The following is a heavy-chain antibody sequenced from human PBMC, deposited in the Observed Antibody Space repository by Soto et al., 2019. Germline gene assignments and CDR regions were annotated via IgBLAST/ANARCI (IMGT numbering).Heavy chain of an antibody. J-gene: IGHJ6*02. CDR2: IYYSGST. Sequence: PSETLSLTCTVSGGSISSSSYYWGWIRQPPGKGLEWIGSIYYSGSTYYNPSLKSRVTISVDTSKNQFSLKLSSVTAADTAVYYCAGTEDSSGYLRGDVWGQGTTVTVSS. CDR3: AGTEDSSGYLRGDV. D-gene: IGHD3-22*01. CDR1: GGSISSSSYY. V-gene: IGHV4-39*01.